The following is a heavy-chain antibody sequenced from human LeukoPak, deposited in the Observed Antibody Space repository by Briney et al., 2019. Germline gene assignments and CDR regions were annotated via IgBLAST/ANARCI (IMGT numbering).Heavy chain of an antibody. Sequence: GGSLRLSCVASGFTFSTYSMNWVRQAPGKGLEWVSYISGTSNTIYYADSVRGRFTISRDNAKNSLYLQVNSLRAEDTAIYYCARDLGSYSSGWYMGFDYWGQGTLVTVSS. D-gene: IGHD6-19*01. CDR1: GFTFSTYS. J-gene: IGHJ4*02. V-gene: IGHV3-48*01. CDR3: ARDLGSYSSGWYMGFDY. CDR2: ISGTSNTI.